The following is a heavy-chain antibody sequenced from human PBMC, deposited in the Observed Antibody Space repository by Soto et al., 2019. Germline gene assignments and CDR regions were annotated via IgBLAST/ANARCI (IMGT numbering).Heavy chain of an antibody. J-gene: IGHJ4*02. Sequence: SETLSLTCTVSGVSISSGGYYWSWIRQPPGKGLEWIGYIYYSGSTYYNPSLKSRVTISVDTSKNQFSLKLSSVTAADTAVYYCARGRGYFDYWGQGTLVTVSS. CDR2: IYYSGST. V-gene: IGHV4-30-4*01. CDR3: ARGRGYFDY. CDR1: GVSISSGGYY.